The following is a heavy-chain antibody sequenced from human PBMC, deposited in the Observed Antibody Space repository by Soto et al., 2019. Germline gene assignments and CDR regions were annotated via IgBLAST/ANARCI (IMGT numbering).Heavy chain of an antibody. CDR1: GYTFTGYY. Sequence: ASVKVSCKASGYTFTGYYVLWVRQAPGQGPECMGWINPYTGGTNYAQKFQGRVTMNRDTSISTAYMELSKLISDETAVYYCATQFHHCGGDCYRGPYLGMEVWGQGTTVTVSS. CDR3: ATQFHHCGGDCYRGPYLGMEV. J-gene: IGHJ6*02. CDR2: INPYTGGT. D-gene: IGHD2-21*02. V-gene: IGHV1-2*02.